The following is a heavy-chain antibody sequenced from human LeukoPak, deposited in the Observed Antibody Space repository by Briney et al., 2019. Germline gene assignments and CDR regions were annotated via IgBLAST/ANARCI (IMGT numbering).Heavy chain of an antibody. J-gene: IGHJ4*02. CDR1: GFTFSSYW. Sequence: GGSLRLSCAASGFTFSSYWMSWVRQASGKGLEWVANIKQDGSEKYYVDSVKGQFTISRDNSKNTLYLQMNSLRAEDTALYYCAKNLLSLWLIDNWGQGTLVTVSS. CDR2: IKQDGSEK. D-gene: IGHD2-21*01. V-gene: IGHV3-7*03. CDR3: AKNLLSLWLIDN.